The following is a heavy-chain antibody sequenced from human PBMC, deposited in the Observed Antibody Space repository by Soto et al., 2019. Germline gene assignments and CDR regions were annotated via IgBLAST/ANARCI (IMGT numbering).Heavy chain of an antibody. D-gene: IGHD1-26*01. CDR2: IDNAGSSV. CDR3: TRVGGSVSGMDV. CDR1: GFTFSSYW. V-gene: IGHV3-74*01. J-gene: IGHJ6*02. Sequence: EVQLVESGGGLVQPGGSVRLSCAASGFTFSSYWLHWGRQAPGKGLVWVSRIDNAGSSVRYADSVKGRFTISRDTAKNTQYMQMTRLRASDTAVYYCTRVGGSVSGMDVWGQGTTGTVSS.